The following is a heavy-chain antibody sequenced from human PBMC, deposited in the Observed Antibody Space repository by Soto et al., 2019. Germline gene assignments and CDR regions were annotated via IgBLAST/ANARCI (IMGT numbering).Heavy chain of an antibody. Sequence: EVQLLESGGGLVQPGGSLRLSCAASGFTFSSYAMSWVRQAPGKGLEWVSAISGSGGSTYYADSVKGRFTISRDNSKNTLYLQMNSLRAEDTAVYYCANQQQRFLDLHHDYWGQGTLVTVSS. D-gene: IGHD3-3*01. CDR2: ISGSGGST. J-gene: IGHJ4*02. CDR3: ANQQQRFLDLHHDY. CDR1: GFTFSSYA. V-gene: IGHV3-23*01.